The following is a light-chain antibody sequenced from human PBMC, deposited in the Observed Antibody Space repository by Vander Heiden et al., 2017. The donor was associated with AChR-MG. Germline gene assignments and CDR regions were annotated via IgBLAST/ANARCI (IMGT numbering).Light chain of an antibody. Sequence: DIQLPQSPSSLSASVGDRVTITCRASQSISSYLNWYQQKPGKAPKLLIYAASTLQSGVPSRFSGSGSGTDFTLTISRLQPEDFATYYCQQSYSTPQTFGHGTKLEIK. CDR3: QQSYSTPQT. J-gene: IGKJ2*01. V-gene: IGKV1-39*01. CDR2: AAS. CDR1: QSISSY.